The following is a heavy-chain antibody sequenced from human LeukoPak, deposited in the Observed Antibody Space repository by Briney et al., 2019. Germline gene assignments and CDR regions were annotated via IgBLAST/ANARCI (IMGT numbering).Heavy chain of an antibody. CDR2: ITYEGSTE. CDR1: GFTFSTYG. D-gene: IGHD2-15*01. CDR3: AKDRGGYCSGGRCSASGIWDY. Sequence: AGGSLRLSCSACGFTFSTYGMHWVRRAPGKGLECVAVITYEGSTEFYADSVKGRFTIYRDNSKNTLYLQMNSLRAEDTAVYYCAKDRGGYCSGGRCSASGIWDYWGQGTLVTVSS. V-gene: IGHV3-30*18. J-gene: IGHJ4*02.